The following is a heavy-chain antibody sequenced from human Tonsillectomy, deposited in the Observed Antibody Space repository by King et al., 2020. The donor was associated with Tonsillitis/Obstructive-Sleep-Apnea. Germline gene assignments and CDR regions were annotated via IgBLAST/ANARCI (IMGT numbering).Heavy chain of an antibody. D-gene: IGHD5-12*01. J-gene: IGHJ6*03. CDR3: VGSGYAGYYYYYYMDV. CDR1: GGSISSSSYY. CDR2: IYYSGST. V-gene: IGHV4-39*01. Sequence: LPLQESGPGLVKPSETLSLTCTVSGGSISSSSYYWGWIRQPPGKGLEWIGSIYYSGSTYYNPSLKSRVTISVDTSKNQFSLKLSSVTAADTAVYYCVGSGYAGYYYYYYMDVWGKGTTVTVSS.